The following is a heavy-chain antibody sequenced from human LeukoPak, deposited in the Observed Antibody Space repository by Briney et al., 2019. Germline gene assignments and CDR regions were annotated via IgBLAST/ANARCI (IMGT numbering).Heavy chain of an antibody. D-gene: IGHD3-22*01. J-gene: IGHJ3*02. CDR1: SDSISSYY. CDR2: ISDSGST. Sequence: SETLSLTCTVSSDSISSYYWNWIRQPPGKGLEWIGYISDSGSTKYNPSLKSRVTISVDTSKNQFSLKLSSVTAADTAVYYCARPPYYDSSGYGAFDIWGQGTMVTVSS. CDR3: ARPPYYDSSGYGAFDI. V-gene: IGHV4-59*08.